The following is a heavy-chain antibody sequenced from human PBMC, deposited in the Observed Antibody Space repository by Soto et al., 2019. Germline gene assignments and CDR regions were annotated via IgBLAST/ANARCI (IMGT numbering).Heavy chain of an antibody. J-gene: IGHJ4*02. D-gene: IGHD1-7*01. CDR3: ARALSGTMIPHF. V-gene: IGHV3-23*01. CDR1: GFNFRSYS. CDR2: ISSTGGGT. Sequence: PGGSLILSCAVSGFNFRSYSMSWVRQAPGKGLEWVSSISSTGGGTYYAESVKGRFTISRDNSKNTLSVQMNSLRDDDTAIYYCARALSGTMIPHFWGPVTQVTVSS.